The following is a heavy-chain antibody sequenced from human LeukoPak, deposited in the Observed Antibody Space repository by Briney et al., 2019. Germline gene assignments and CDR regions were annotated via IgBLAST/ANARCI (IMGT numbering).Heavy chain of an antibody. V-gene: IGHV4-61*02. CDR1: GGYISSGSYY. Sequence: SETLSLTCTVSGGYISSGSYYWSWIRQPAGKGLEWIGRIYTSGSTNYTPSLKSRVTISVDTSKNQFSLKLSSVTAAGTAMYYCARGVLEWLSFDYWGQGTLVTVSS. CDR2: IYTSGST. D-gene: IGHD3-3*01. J-gene: IGHJ4*02. CDR3: ARGVLEWLSFDY.